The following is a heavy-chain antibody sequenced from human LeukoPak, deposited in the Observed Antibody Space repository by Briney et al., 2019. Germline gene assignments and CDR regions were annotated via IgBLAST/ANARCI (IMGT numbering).Heavy chain of an antibody. CDR1: GFTFSSYS. D-gene: IGHD1-1*01. CDR3: ARDRPLYNWNDTYDAFDI. Sequence: GGSLRLSCAASGFTFSSYSMNWVRQAPGKGLECVSSISSSSNYIYYADSVKGRFTISRDNHKNSLYLQMNSLRAEDKAVYYCARDRPLYNWNDTYDAFDIWGQGTMVTVSS. V-gene: IGHV3-21*01. CDR2: ISSSSNYI. J-gene: IGHJ3*02.